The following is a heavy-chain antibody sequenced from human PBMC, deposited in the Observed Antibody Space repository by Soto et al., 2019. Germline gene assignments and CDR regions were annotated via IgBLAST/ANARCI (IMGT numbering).Heavy chain of an antibody. V-gene: IGHV3-66*01. CDR2: IYSTGNT. CDR3: ARNVPVTTLGY. J-gene: IGHJ4*02. Sequence: EVKLVESGGGLVQPGGSLRLSCAASGVTVSNNYMTWVRQAPGKGLELVSSIYSTGNTFYADSVKGRFTISRDNSKNTLYLQTNSLRVDDTAVYYCARNVPVTTLGYWGQGTLVTVSS. CDR1: GVTVSNNY. D-gene: IGHD4-17*01.